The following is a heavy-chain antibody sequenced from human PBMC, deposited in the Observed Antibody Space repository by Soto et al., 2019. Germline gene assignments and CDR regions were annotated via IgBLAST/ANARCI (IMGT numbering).Heavy chain of an antibody. D-gene: IGHD3-9*01. J-gene: IGHJ6*03. CDR3: ASAEIPFYDILTGLVNYYYYYYMDV. CDR2: IYYSGST. CDR1: GGSISSGGYY. Sequence: PSETLSLTCTVSGGSISSGGYYWSWIRQHPGKGLEWIGYIYYSGSTYYNPSLKSRVTISVDTSNNQFSLKLSSVTAADTAVYYCASAEIPFYDILTGLVNYYYYYYMDVWGKGTTVTVSS. V-gene: IGHV4-31*03.